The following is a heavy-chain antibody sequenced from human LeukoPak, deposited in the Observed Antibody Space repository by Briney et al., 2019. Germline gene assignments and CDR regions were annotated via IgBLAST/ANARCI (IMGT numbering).Heavy chain of an antibody. CDR1: GFTFSSYS. Sequence: GGSLRLSCAASGFTFSSYSMNWVRQAPGKGLEWVSSISSSSSSYIYYADSVKGRFTISRDNAKNSLYLQMNSLRAEDTAVYYCARAVDYGGNSNYWGQGTLVTVSS. J-gene: IGHJ4*02. D-gene: IGHD4-23*01. V-gene: IGHV3-21*01. CDR2: ISSSSSSYI. CDR3: ARAVDYGGNSNY.